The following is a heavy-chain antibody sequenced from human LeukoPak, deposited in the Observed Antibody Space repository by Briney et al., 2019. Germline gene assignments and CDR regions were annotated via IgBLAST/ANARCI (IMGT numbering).Heavy chain of an antibody. J-gene: IGHJ4*02. Sequence: PSETLSLTCTVSGGSISSSSYYWGWIRQPPGKGLEWIRSIYYSGSTYHNPSLKSRVTISVDTSKNQFSLKLSSVTAADTAVYYCARHTEQQLPYFDYWGQGTLVTVSS. D-gene: IGHD6-13*01. V-gene: IGHV4-39*01. CDR1: GGSISSSSYY. CDR2: IYYSGST. CDR3: ARHTEQQLPYFDY.